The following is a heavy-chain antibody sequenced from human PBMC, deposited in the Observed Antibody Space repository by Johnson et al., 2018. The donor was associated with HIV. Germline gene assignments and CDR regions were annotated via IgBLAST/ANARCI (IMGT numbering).Heavy chain of an antibody. V-gene: IGHV3-30-3*01. D-gene: IGHD3-16*01. J-gene: IGHJ3*02. Sequence: VQLVESGGGVVPPGRSLRLSCAASGFTFSSYAMHWVRQAPGKGLEWVAVISYDGSNKYYADSVKGRFTISRDNSKNTLYLQMNSLRAEDTAVDYCAREGGIRGPSPVDAFDIWGQGTMVTVSS. CDR1: GFTFSSYA. CDR3: AREGGIRGPSPVDAFDI. CDR2: ISYDGSNK.